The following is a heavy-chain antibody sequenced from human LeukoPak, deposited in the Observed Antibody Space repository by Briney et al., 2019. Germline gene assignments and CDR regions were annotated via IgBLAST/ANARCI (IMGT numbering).Heavy chain of an antibody. CDR3: ARTNLWFGELSWVDP. D-gene: IGHD3-10*01. CDR2: IYYSGST. Sequence: SETLSLTCTASGCSISSSSYYWGWIRQPPGKGLEWIGSIYYSGSTYYNPSLKSRVTISVDTSKNQFSLKLSSVTAADTAVYYCARTNLWFGELSWVDPWGQGTLVTVSS. V-gene: IGHV4-39*01. CDR1: GCSISSSSYY. J-gene: IGHJ5*02.